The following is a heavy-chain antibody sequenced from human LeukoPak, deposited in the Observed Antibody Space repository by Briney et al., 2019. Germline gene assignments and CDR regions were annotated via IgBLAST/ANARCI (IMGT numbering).Heavy chain of an antibody. CDR1: GYSFTSYW. D-gene: IGHD3-22*01. CDR3: ARRSRGYYDSSGYLYAFDI. J-gene: IGHJ3*02. V-gene: IGHV5-51*01. CDR2: IYPGDSDT. Sequence: KLGESLKISCKGSGYSFTSYWIGWVRQMPGKGLEWMGIIYPGDSDTRYSPSFQGQVTISADKSISTAYLQWSSLKASDTAMYYCARRSRGYYDSSGYLYAFDIWGQGTMVTVSS.